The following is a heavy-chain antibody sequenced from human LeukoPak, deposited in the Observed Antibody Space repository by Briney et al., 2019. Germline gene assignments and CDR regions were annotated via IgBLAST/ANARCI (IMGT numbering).Heavy chain of an antibody. CDR1: GYTFTSYY. Sequence: ASVKVSCKASGYTFTSYYMHWVRQAPGQGLQWMGIIDPSDGSTSYAQKLQGRVTMTSDTSTSAFYVDLNSLTSQDTAVYYCARGSWEATDAFDIWGQGTPVTVSS. J-gene: IGHJ3*02. CDR2: IDPSDGST. D-gene: IGHD1-26*01. V-gene: IGHV1-46*04. CDR3: ARGSWEATDAFDI.